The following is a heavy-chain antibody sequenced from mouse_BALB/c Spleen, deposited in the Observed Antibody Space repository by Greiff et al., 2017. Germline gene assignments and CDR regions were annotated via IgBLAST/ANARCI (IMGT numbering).Heavy chain of an antibody. J-gene: IGHJ2*01. CDR2: ISYDGSN. D-gene: IGHD2-14*01. V-gene: IGHV3-6*02. CDR1: GYSITSGYY. Sequence: EVKLMESGPGLVKPSQSLSLTCSVTGYSITSGYYWNWIRQFPGNKLEWMGYISYDGSNNYNPSLKNRISITRDTSKNQFFLKLNSVTTEDTATYYCASYRYDVFDYWGQGTTLTVSS. CDR3: ASYRYDVFDY.